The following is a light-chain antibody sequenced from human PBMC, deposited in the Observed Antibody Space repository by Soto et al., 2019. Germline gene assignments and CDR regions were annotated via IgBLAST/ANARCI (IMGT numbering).Light chain of an antibody. J-gene: IGKJ3*01. Sequence: DIPMTQSPSSLSASVGDSVTITCRASQSISNYLNWYQQKPGKAPKLLVYAASSLQSGVPSRFSGSGSGTDFTITISSLQPEDFATYYCQQSYSTPFTFGPGTKVDIK. CDR3: QQSYSTPFT. V-gene: IGKV1-39*01. CDR1: QSISNY. CDR2: AAS.